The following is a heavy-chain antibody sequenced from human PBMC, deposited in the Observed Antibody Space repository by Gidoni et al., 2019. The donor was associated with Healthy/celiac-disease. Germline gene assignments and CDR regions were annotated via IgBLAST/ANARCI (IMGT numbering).Heavy chain of an antibody. CDR2: IRSKANSYAT. D-gene: IGHD2-15*01. CDR1: GFTFSGSA. V-gene: IGHV3-73*01. J-gene: IGHJ4*02. Sequence: EVQLVESGGGLVQPGGSLKLSCAASGFTFSGSAMHWVRQAAGTGLEWVGRIRSKANSYATAYAASVKGRFTISRDDSKNTAYLQMNSMKTEDTAVYYCTRPVYCSGGSCYSEIWGQGTLVTVSS. CDR3: TRPVYCSGGSCYSEI.